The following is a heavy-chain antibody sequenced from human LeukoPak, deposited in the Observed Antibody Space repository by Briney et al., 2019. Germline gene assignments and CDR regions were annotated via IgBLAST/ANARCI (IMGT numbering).Heavy chain of an antibody. V-gene: IGHV3-64*04. D-gene: IGHD7-27*01. CDR3: ARAWGSADY. J-gene: IGHJ4*02. CDR2: INGDGRTT. CDR1: GFIFSTYT. Sequence: GGSLRLSRSASGFIFSTYTMYWVRQAPGKGLEFVSVINGDGRTTYYADSVKGRFTISRDNSKNTLYLQMNSLRAEDTAVYYCARAWGSADYWGQGTLVTVSS.